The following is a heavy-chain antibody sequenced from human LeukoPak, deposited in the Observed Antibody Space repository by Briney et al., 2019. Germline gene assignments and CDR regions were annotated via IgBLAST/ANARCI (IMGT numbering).Heavy chain of an antibody. V-gene: IGHV3-7*03. CDR1: GFTFSSYW. CDR2: IKQDGSEK. J-gene: IGHJ4*02. CDR3: AKSSSSWRYFDY. Sequence: GGSLRFSCAASGFTFSSYWMSWVRQAPGKGLEWVANIKQDGSEKYYVDAVKGRFTISRDNAKNSLYLQMNSLRAEDTAVYYCAKSSSSWRYFDYWGQGTLVTVSS. D-gene: IGHD6-13*01.